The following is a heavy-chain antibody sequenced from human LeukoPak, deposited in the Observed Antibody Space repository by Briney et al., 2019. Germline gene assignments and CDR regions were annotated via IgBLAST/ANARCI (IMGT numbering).Heavy chain of an antibody. J-gene: IGHJ5*02. Sequence: GGSLRLSCEASGFSVRNSYMSWVRQAPGKEPESVSVIYTGGTTFYADSVKGRFTISRDSSKNTLYLQMNGLRAEDTAVYYCARDGPRHQQWLVTWGQGTLVTVSA. CDR1: GFSVRNSY. V-gene: IGHV3-66*01. D-gene: IGHD6-19*01. CDR2: IYTGGTT. CDR3: ARDGPRHQQWLVT.